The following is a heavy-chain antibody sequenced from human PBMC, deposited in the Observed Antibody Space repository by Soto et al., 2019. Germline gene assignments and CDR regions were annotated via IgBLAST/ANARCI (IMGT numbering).Heavy chain of an antibody. Sequence: QVQLQESGPGLVKPSETLSLTCTVSGDSISSYYWTWIRQPTGKGLEWIGYVYYSGTTNYNPSLKSRLTISVDTSKNEFSLKLTSVTAADTAVYYCARASMTTIAMDVWGQGTTVTVSS. CDR2: VYYSGTT. D-gene: IGHD4-17*01. CDR1: GDSISSYY. V-gene: IGHV4-59*01. J-gene: IGHJ6*02. CDR3: ARASMTTIAMDV.